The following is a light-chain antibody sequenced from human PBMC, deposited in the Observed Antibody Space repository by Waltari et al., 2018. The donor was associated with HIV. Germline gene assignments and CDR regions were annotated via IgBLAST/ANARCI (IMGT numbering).Light chain of an antibody. CDR2: DGS. Sequence: FFTQSTATLSLSPGDRATLSCRASQNSWRYLPWYQHKPGQAPRLLIYDGSNRATGIPARFSGSGSGTDFTLTISSLEPEDFAVYYCQQRTNWHTFGQGTKLEIK. CDR3: QQRTNWHT. J-gene: IGKJ2*01. CDR1: QNSWRY. V-gene: IGKV3D-11*02.